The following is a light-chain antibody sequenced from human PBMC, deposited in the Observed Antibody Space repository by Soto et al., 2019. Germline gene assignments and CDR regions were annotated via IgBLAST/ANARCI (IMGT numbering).Light chain of an antibody. CDR1: QAIGSW. Sequence: DIQMNQSPYSVSASVGDRVTITCRARQAIGSWLAWYQQKPGKAPNLLIYAAASLQSGVPSRFTGSGSGADFTLTISSLQPEDFATYYCQQANSFPLTFGGGTKVEIK. CDR3: QQANSFPLT. V-gene: IGKV1-12*01. J-gene: IGKJ4*01. CDR2: AAA.